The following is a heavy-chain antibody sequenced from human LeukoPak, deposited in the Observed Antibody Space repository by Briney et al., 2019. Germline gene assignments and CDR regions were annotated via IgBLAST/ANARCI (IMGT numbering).Heavy chain of an antibody. CDR1: GFTFSSYA. J-gene: IGHJ4*02. CDR2: ISYDGSNK. Sequence: GGSLRLSCAASGFTFSSYAMHWVRQAPGKGLEWAAVISYDGSNKYYADSVKGRFTISRDNSKNTLYLQMNSLRAEDTAVYYCARALGSGKAQPLAGTGGKYYFDYWGQGTLVTVSS. V-gene: IGHV3-30*04. CDR3: ARALGSGKAQPLAGTGGKYYFDY. D-gene: IGHD6-19*01.